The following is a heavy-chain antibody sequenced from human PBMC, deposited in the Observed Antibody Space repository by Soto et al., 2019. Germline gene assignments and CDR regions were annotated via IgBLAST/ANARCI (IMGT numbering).Heavy chain of an antibody. CDR2: IYYSGST. D-gene: IGHD3-3*01. Sequence: SETLSLTCTVSGGSISSSSYYWGWIRQPPGKGLEWIGSIYYSGSTYYNPSLKSRVTISVDTSKNQFSLKLSSVTAADTAVYYCARFRDYDFWSGYVYNWFDPWGQGTLVTVSS. J-gene: IGHJ5*02. CDR3: ARFRDYDFWSGYVYNWFDP. V-gene: IGHV4-39*01. CDR1: GGSISSSSYY.